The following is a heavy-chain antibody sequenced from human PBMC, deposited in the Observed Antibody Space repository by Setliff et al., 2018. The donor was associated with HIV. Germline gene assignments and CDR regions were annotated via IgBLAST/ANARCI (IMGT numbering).Heavy chain of an antibody. Sequence: GGSLRLSCSASTFTFNTSSMSWVRQAPGKGLEWVSGISWNSGMVAYADFVRGRFTISRDNGRKSLYLQMDSLTTEDTALYFCTKDGSLSGRYFYYMDVWGKGTTVTVSS. V-gene: IGHV3-9*01. CDR2: ISWNSGMV. CDR3: TKDGSLSGRYFYYMDV. CDR1: TFTFNTSS. J-gene: IGHJ6*03.